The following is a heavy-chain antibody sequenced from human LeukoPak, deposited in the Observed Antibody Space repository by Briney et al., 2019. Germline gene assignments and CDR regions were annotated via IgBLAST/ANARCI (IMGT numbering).Heavy chain of an antibody. V-gene: IGHV3-74*01. Sequence: GGSLRLSCAASGXPFSGYWMRWVRQAPGKGLVWVSLINSSGGDIKYAASVKGRFTISRDNAKNTLYLQMNSLKAEDTAVYYCERGEAGDDTNWFFDLWGRGTLVTVSS. CDR3: ERGEAGDDTNWFFDL. CDR1: GXPFSGYW. D-gene: IGHD3-10*01. J-gene: IGHJ2*01. CDR2: INSSGGDI.